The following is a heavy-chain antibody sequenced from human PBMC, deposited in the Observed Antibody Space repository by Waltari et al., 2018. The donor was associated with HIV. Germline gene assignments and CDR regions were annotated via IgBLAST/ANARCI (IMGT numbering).Heavy chain of an antibody. Sequence: QVQLVESGGGVVQPAKSLRLSCAASGFNFNNFGMVWVRQAPGKGLEWVAVIWYDGSKMYYADSVKCRFTISKDNSKNTLHLQMNSLRAEDTAIYYCARVIGNTKGSWFDPWGQGTLVTVSS. CDR3: ARVIGNTKGSWFDP. CDR2: IWYDGSKM. CDR1: GFNFNNFG. V-gene: IGHV3-33*01. J-gene: IGHJ5*02. D-gene: IGHD1-7*01.